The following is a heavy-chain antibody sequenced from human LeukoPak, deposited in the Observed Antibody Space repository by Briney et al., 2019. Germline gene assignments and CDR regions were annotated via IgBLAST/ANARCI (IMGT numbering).Heavy chain of an antibody. J-gene: IGHJ6*03. V-gene: IGHV1-69*05. Sequence: SVKVSCKTSGGTFSSYAISWVRQAPGQGLEWMGGIIPIFGTANYAQKFQGRVTITTDESTSTAYMGLSSLRSEDTAVCYCAGGSYELAYFYYYYYMDVWGKGTTVTVSS. CDR1: GGTFSSYA. CDR2: IIPIFGTA. D-gene: IGHD5-24*01. CDR3: AGGSYELAYFYYYYYMDV.